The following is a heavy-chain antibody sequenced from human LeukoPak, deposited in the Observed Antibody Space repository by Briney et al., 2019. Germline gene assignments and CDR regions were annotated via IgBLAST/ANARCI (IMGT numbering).Heavy chain of an antibody. CDR3: ARDRAVAGTVSIVAY. Sequence: GASVKVSCKASGYTFTSYGISWVRQAPGQGLEWMGWISAYNGNTNYAQNLQGRVTMTTDTSTSTAYMELRSLRSDDTAVYYCARDRAVAGTVSIVAYWGQGTLVTVSS. J-gene: IGHJ4*02. CDR1: GYTFTSYG. CDR2: ISAYNGNT. V-gene: IGHV1-18*04. D-gene: IGHD6-13*01.